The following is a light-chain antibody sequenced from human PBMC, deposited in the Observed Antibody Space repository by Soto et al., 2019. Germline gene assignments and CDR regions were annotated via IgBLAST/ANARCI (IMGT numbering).Light chain of an antibody. J-gene: IGKJ5*01. CDR1: QDISNS. V-gene: IGKV1-33*01. CDR2: DAS. Sequence: DIQMTQSPSSLSASVGDRVIITCQASQDISNSLSWYQHKPGKAPKLLIYDASHLEAGVPSRFSGSGSGTDFTLIISSLQAEDIASYYCHEYDDLPTFGQGTRLEIK. CDR3: HEYDDLPT.